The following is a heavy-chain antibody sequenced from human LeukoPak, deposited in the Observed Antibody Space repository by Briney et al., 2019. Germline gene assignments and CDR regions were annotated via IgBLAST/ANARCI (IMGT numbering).Heavy chain of an antibody. Sequence: KSSETLSLTCAVYGGSFSGYYWSWIRQPPGKGLEWIGETNHSGSTNYNPSLKSRVTISVDTSKNQFSLKLSSVTAADTAVYYCARETPPVIYYYMDVWGKGTTVTVSS. CDR2: TNHSGST. V-gene: IGHV4-34*01. CDR1: GGSFSGYY. CDR3: ARETPPVIYYYMDV. J-gene: IGHJ6*03. D-gene: IGHD3-10*01.